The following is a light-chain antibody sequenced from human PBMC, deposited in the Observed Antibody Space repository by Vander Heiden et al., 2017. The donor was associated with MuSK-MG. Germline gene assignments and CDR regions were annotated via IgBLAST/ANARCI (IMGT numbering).Light chain of an antibody. CDR2: SAS. V-gene: IGKV1-9*01. Sequence: HLTQSPSFLSASVGDKVTITCRASQDISRFLVWYQQKPGTFPKLLILSASPFESGVPSRFSGSGSGTDFTLTINTLQPEDLGTYVCQQTNANPPTFGPGTQLDF. CDR1: QDISRF. CDR3: QQTNANPPT. J-gene: IGKJ3*01.